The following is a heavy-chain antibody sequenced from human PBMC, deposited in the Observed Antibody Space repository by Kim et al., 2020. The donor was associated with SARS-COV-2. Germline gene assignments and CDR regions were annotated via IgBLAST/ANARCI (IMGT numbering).Heavy chain of an antibody. V-gene: IGHV4-34*01. D-gene: IGHD2-2*01. J-gene: IGHJ4*02. CDR2: VNHSGST. Sequence: SETLSLTCAVYGGSFSGYYWSWIRQRPRKGLEWIGEVNHSGSTNYNPSLKSRVTISVDTSKSQFSLKLSSVTAADTAMYYCARRGYCTSSSCYAWGYWGQGTLVTVSS. CDR1: GGSFSGYY. CDR3: ARRGYCTSSSCYAWGY.